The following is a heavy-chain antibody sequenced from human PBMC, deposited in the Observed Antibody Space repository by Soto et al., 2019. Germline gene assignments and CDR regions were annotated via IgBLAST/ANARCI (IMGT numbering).Heavy chain of an antibody. Sequence: VQLVESGGGVVQPERSLRLSCAASGFTFSDYAMHWVRQAPGKVLEWVAVVSHDERNTHYADSVKGRLTISRHSSTNTVSLEMTMLRAEYTAVYDCAKGVRQGLVTSDLNYWGQGARFTASS. CDR2: VSHDERNT. D-gene: IGHD6-19*01. V-gene: IGHV3-30*18. J-gene: IGHJ4*02. CDR3: AKGVRQGLVTSDLNY. CDR1: GFTFSDYA.